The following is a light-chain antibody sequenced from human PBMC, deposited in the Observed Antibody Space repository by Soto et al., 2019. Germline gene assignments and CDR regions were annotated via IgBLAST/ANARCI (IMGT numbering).Light chain of an antibody. V-gene: IGKV1-5*01. Sequence: DIQMTQSPSTLSTSVGDRVIITCRASQSVSSHSAWYQQKPGKPPKLLISDASSLESGVPSRFSGSGSETDFTLTVSSLQADDFATYYCQQYSSYSITFGQGTRLENK. CDR3: QQYSSYSIT. CDR2: DAS. J-gene: IGKJ5*01. CDR1: QSVSSH.